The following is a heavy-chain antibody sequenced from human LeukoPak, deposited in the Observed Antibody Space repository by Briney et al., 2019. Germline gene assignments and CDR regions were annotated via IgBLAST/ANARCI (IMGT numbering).Heavy chain of an antibody. CDR1: GGSIRSYY. D-gene: IGHD3-10*01. J-gene: IGHJ4*02. CDR2: IYTSGST. V-gene: IGHV4-4*07. Sequence: SETLSLTCTVSGGSIRSYYWSWIRQPAGKGLEWIGRIYTSGSTNYNPSLKSRVTISVDTSKNQFSLKLSSVTAADTAVYYCARGGVRGTYDDYWGQGTLVTVSS. CDR3: ARGGVRGTYDDY.